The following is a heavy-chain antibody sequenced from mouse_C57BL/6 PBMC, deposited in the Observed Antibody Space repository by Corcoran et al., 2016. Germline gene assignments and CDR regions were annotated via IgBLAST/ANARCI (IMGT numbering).Heavy chain of an antibody. V-gene: IGHV9-3*01. CDR2: INTYSGVP. J-gene: IGHJ1*03. D-gene: IGHD3-2*02. CDR1: GYTFTTYG. Sequence: QIQLVQSGPELKKPGETVKISCKASGYTFTTYGMSWVKQAPGKGLKWMGWINTYSGVPTYADDFKGRFAFSLETSASTAYLQINNLKNEDTATYFCAKTAQATEYFDVWGTGTTVTVSS. CDR3: AKTAQATEYFDV.